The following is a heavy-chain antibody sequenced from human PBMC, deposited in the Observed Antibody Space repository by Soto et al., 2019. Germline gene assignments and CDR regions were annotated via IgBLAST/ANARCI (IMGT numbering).Heavy chain of an antibody. CDR3: ARDGAWYNYFYYYYMDV. CDR2: IKQDGSEK. CDR1: GFTFSSYR. D-gene: IGHD1-1*01. V-gene: IGHV3-7*01. Sequence: EVQLVESGGGLVHPGGSLRLSCAASGFTFSSYRMTWVRQAPGKGLEWVANIKQDGSEKNYVDSVKGRFTISRDNAKNSLYLQMDSLRAEDTAVYYCARDGAWYNYFYYYYMDVWGKGTTVTVSS. J-gene: IGHJ6*03.